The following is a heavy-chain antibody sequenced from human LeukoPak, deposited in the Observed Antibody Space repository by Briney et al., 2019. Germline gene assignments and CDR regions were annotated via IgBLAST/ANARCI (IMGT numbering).Heavy chain of an antibody. J-gene: IGHJ4*02. V-gene: IGHV3-48*03. CDR1: GFTFSSYE. CDR3: ARSGTYSGSYDFDY. D-gene: IGHD1-26*01. Sequence: GGSLRLSCAASGFTFSSYEMNWVRPAPGKGLEWVSYISSSGSTIYYADSVKGRFTISRDNAKNSLYLQMNSLRAEDTAIYYCARSGTYSGSYDFDYWGQGTLVTVSS. CDR2: ISSSGSTI.